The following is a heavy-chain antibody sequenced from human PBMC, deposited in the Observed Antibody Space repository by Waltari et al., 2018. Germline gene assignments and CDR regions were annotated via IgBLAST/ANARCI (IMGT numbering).Heavy chain of an antibody. CDR3: ARLSYHIVTGYGWFDP. D-gene: IGHD3-9*01. CDR1: GGSISSASYY. V-gene: IGHV4-39*01. Sequence: QLQLQESGPGLVKPSETLSLTCPVSGGSISSASYYWGWIRQPPGKGLEWIGIISYSGSTYYNPSLKSRVTISVDTSKNQFSLKLSSVTAADTAVYYCARLSYHIVTGYGWFDPWGLGTLVTVSS. J-gene: IGHJ5*02. CDR2: ISYSGST.